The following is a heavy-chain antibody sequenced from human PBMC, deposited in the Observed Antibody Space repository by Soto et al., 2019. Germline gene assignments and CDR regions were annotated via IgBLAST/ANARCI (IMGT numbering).Heavy chain of an antibody. V-gene: IGHV3-30*18. D-gene: IGHD3-22*01. J-gene: IGHJ4*02. CDR1: GFTFSSYG. CDR2: ISYDGRNK. CDR3: AQDTYYHDTSGYYTFDY. Sequence: GGSLRLSCAASGFTFSSYGMHWVRQAPGRGLEWVAGISYDGRNKYYVGSVKGRFTISRDNSKNTLDLQMNSLRVEDTAVFYCAQDTYYHDTSGYYTFDYWGQGALVTVSS.